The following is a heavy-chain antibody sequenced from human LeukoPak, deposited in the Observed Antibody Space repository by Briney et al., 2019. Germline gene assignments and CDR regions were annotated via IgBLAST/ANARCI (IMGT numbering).Heavy chain of an antibody. Sequence: PSETLSLTCTVSGGSVSSGSNYWSWIRQPPGKRLEWIGYIYYSGSTNYNPSLNSRVTISLDTSKNQFSLNLSSVTAADTAVYYCARGEDYYGSGSHYFDYWGQGTLVTVSS. CDR3: ARGEDYYGSGSHYFDY. D-gene: IGHD3-10*01. CDR1: GGSVSSGSNY. V-gene: IGHV4-61*01. CDR2: IYYSGST. J-gene: IGHJ4*02.